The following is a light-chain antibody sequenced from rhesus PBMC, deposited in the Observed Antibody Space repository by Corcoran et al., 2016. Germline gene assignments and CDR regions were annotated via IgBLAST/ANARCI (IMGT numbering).Light chain of an antibody. V-gene: IGKV2-78*01. CDR3: LQDIQLPLT. CDR2: LGS. Sequence: DIVMSQTPLSLSVTPGEPATISCRSSQSLLHSNGYTYLFWYPQKPCLPPQLLIYLGSKRASGVPDRFSGTGSWTDFTPKISRVEAEDVGLYYCLQDIQLPLTFGRGTKVELK. CDR1: QSLLHSNGYTY. J-gene: IGKJ4*01.